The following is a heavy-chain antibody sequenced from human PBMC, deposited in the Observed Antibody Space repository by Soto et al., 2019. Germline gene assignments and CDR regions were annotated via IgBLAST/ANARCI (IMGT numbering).Heavy chain of an antibody. Sequence: SETLSLTCTVSCDSISSYYWSWIRQPPGKGLEWIGYIYYSGSTNYNPSLKSRVTISVDTSKSQFSLKLSSVTAADTALYYCARDGGRYYAMDVWGQGTTVTVSS. CDR2: IYYSGST. J-gene: IGHJ6*02. V-gene: IGHV4-59*01. CDR1: CDSISSYY. D-gene: IGHD3-3*01. CDR3: ARDGGRYYAMDV.